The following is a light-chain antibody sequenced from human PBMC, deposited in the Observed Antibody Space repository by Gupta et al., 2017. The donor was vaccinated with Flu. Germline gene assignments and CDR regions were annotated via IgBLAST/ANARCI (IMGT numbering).Light chain of an antibody. CDR2: GAS. CDR1: QSVSSN. Sequence: EIVMTQSPATLSVSPGERATLSCRASQSVSSNLVWYQQKPGQAPRLLIYGASTRATGIPARLSGSGCGTEFTLTISSLQSEDFAVYYCQQYNNWPVGFGQGTKLEIK. J-gene: IGKJ2*03. CDR3: QQYNNWPVG. V-gene: IGKV3-15*01.